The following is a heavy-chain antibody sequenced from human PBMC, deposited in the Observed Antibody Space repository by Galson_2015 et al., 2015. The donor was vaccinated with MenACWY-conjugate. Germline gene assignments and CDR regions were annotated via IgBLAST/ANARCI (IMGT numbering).Heavy chain of an antibody. CDR3: AVKSFYCSGGTCYSGTFDY. J-gene: IGHJ4*02. Sequence: SLRLSCAASGFTLSNYATSWVRQAPGTGLEWVASIKEDQSEKYYVDSVKGRFTISRDNAKNSLFLQMNSLRAEDTAVYYCAVKSFYCSGGTCYSGTFDYWGRGTLVTVSS. V-gene: IGHV3-7*03. CDR2: IKEDQSEK. D-gene: IGHD2-15*01. CDR1: GFTLSNYA.